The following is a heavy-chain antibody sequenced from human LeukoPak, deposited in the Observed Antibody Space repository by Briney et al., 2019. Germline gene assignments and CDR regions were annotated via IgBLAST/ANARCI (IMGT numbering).Heavy chain of an antibody. J-gene: IGHJ4*02. CDR1: GFAFSKYA. CDR2: ITGSGGSR. CDR3: AKKSVADIHPVH. D-gene: IGHD6-19*01. V-gene: IGHV3-23*01. Sequence: PGGSLRLSCAASGFAFSKYAMSWVRQAPGQGLQWVSGITGSGGSRYYADSVKGRFTMSRDNSRNTLYLQMNSLRAEDAAVFYCAKKSVADIHPVHWGQGTLVTVSS.